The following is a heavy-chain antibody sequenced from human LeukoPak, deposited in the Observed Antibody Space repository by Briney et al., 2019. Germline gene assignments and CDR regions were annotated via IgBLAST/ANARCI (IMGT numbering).Heavy chain of an antibody. CDR3: ARPSGFGLYWYFDL. V-gene: IGHV1-3*04. CDR2: INTGNGNT. J-gene: IGHJ2*01. Sequence: ASVKVSCKASGYTFTYYALHWVRQAPGQRLEWMGWINTGNGNTKYSQQFQGRVTITRDTSASTVYMELSRLRSDDTAVYYCARPSGFGLYWYFDLWGRGTLVTVSS. D-gene: IGHD3-10*01. CDR1: GYTFTYYA.